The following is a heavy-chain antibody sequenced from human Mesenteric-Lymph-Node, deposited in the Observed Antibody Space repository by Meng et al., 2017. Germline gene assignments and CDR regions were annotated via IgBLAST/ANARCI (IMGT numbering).Heavy chain of an antibody. CDR2: IYHGVNI. J-gene: IGHJ5*02. D-gene: IGHD2-15*01. Sequence: QVQLHRSGLGLVRPSHTRSLACAVSGDSITSGDSSWTWIRHPPGKGLEWIGYIYHGVNIYYTPSLRSRVTISVDKSRSQFSLKLTSVSAADTAVYYCVRDTRRGGGWFDPWGQGTLVTVSS. CDR3: VRDTRRGGGWFDP. CDR1: GDSITSGDSS. V-gene: IGHV4-30-2*01.